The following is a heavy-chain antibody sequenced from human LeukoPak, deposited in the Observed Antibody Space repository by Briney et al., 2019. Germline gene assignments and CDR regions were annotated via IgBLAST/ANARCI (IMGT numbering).Heavy chain of an antibody. J-gene: IGHJ6*03. D-gene: IGHD3-9*01. CDR3: ARLGRYFDWLDLDYYYMDV. CDR1: GGSFSGYY. Sequence: PSETLSLTCAVYGGSFSGYYWSWIRQPPGKGLEWIGEINHSGSTNYNPSLKSRVTISVDTSKNQFSLKLSSVTAADTAVYYCARLGRYFDWLDLDYYYMDVWGKGTTVTISS. CDR2: INHSGST. V-gene: IGHV4-34*01.